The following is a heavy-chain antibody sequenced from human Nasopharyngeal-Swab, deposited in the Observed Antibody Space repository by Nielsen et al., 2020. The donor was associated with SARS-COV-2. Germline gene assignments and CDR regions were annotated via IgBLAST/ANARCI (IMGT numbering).Heavy chain of an antibody. CDR1: GGSISSYY. J-gene: IGHJ6*03. D-gene: IGHD3-10*01. CDR3: ARGFEYGSGSYYRTYYYYYMDV. Sequence: CTVSGGSISSYYWSWIRQPPGKGLEWIGYIYYSGSTNYNPSLKSRVTISVDTSKNQFSLKLSSVTAADTAVYYCARGFEYGSGSYYRTYYYYYMDVWGKGTTVTVSS. CDR2: IYYSGST. V-gene: IGHV4-59*01.